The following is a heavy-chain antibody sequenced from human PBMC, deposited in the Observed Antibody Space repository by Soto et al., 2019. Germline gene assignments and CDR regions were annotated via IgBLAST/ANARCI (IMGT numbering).Heavy chain of an antibody. J-gene: IGHJ4*02. Sequence: GGSLRLSCAASGFTFSSYSMNWVRQAPGKGLEWVSYISSSSSTIYYADSVKGRFTISRDNAKNSLYLQMNSLRAEDTAVYYCASDITIFGVGHPIDYWGQGTLVTVSS. CDR2: ISSSSSTI. V-gene: IGHV3-48*04. D-gene: IGHD3-3*01. CDR3: ASDITIFGVGHPIDY. CDR1: GFTFSSYS.